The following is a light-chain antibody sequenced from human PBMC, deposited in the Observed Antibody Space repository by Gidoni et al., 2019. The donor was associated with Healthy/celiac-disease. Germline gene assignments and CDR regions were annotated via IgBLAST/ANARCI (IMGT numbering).Light chain of an antibody. Sequence: QTALPPPASVSGSPGQSITISCSGTSSDVGGYNYVSSYQHHPGKAPKLMMYEVSNRPSGFSNRFSGSKSGNTASLTISGLQAEDEADYYCSSYTSSSRVFGTGTKVTVL. V-gene: IGLV2-14*01. CDR1: SSDVGGYNY. J-gene: IGLJ1*01. CDR2: EVS. CDR3: SSYTSSSRV.